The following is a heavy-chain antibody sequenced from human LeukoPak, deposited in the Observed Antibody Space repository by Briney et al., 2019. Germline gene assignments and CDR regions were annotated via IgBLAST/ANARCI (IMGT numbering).Heavy chain of an antibody. D-gene: IGHD6-13*01. V-gene: IGHV3-21*01. J-gene: IGHJ4*02. CDR3: ARDAFRSSSLRVFVY. CDR2: ISSSSSYI. CDR1: GFTFSSYS. Sequence: KPGGSLRLSCAASGFTFSSYSMNWVRQAPGKGLEWVSSISSSSSYIYYADSVKGRFTISRDNAKNSLYLQMNSLRAEDTAVYYCARDAFRSSSLRVFVYWGQGTLVTVSS.